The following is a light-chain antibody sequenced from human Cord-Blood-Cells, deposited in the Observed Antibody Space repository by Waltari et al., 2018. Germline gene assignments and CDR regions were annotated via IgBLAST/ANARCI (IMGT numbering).Light chain of an antibody. CDR1: SSDVGGYNY. CDR3: SSYTSSSTV. J-gene: IGLJ3*02. CDR2: DVS. Sequence: QSALTQPASVSGSPGQSITISCTGTSSDVGGYNYVSWYQQHPGKAPKLMIYDVSNRPTGVPNPFSGSKAVTTASLTISGLQAEDEADYYCSSYTSSSTVFGGGTKLTVL. V-gene: IGLV2-14*03.